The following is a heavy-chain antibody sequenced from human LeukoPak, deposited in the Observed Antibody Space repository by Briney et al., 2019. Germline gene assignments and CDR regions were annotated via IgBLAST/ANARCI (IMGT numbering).Heavy chain of an antibody. V-gene: IGHV3-11*04. D-gene: IGHD4-17*01. CDR1: GFTFSDYY. CDR3: AKILATVTSYYFGMDV. CDR2: ISSSGSTI. Sequence: GGSLRLSCAASGFTFSDYYMSWIRQAPGKGLEWVSYISSSGSTIYYADSVKGRFTISRDNAKNSLYLQMNSLRAEDTAVYYCAKILATVTSYYFGMDVWGQGTMVTVSS. J-gene: IGHJ6*02.